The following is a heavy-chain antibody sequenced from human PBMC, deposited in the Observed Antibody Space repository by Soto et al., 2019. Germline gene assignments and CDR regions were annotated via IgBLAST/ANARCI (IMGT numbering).Heavy chain of an antibody. CDR2: TRNKVNGYTT. CDR1: GFIFSDYY. J-gene: IGHJ4*02. V-gene: IGHV3-72*01. Sequence: GGSLRLSCAASGFIFSDYYMEWVRQAPGKGLEWVGLTRNKVNGYTTEYAASVRGRFTISRDDSKSSLYLQMDSLKTEDTAVYFCARGSRSFDSWGPGTLVTVS. CDR3: ARGSRSFDS.